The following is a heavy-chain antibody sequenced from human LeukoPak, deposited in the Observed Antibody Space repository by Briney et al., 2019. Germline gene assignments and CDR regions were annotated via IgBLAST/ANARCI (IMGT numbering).Heavy chain of an antibody. CDR2: IYTSGST. CDR1: GGSISSYY. V-gene: IGHV4-4*07. D-gene: IGHD2-2*01. Sequence: SETLSLTCTVSGGSISSYYWSWIRQPAGKGLEWIGRIYTSGSTNYNPSLKSRVTMSVDTSKNQFSLKLSSVTAADTAVYYCARDKAKYRSSTSCPRLFDYWGQGTLVTVSS. CDR3: ARDKAKYRSSTSCPRLFDY. J-gene: IGHJ4*02.